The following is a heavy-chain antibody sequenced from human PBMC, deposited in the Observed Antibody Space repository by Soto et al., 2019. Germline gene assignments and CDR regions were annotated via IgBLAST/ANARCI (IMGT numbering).Heavy chain of an antibody. CDR3: AHRPGYYDSSAPYR. Sequence: QVTLKESGPTLVKPTQTLTLTCTFSGFSLTTDGMAVGWIRQPPGKALEWLALIYWNDDKRYSPSLRSRLTNTRDASKNQVVLTMTNVDPVDTATYYCAHRPGYYDSSAPYRWGQGTLVTVST. V-gene: IGHV2-5*01. D-gene: IGHD3-22*01. CDR1: GFSLTTDGMA. J-gene: IGHJ5*02. CDR2: IYWNDDK.